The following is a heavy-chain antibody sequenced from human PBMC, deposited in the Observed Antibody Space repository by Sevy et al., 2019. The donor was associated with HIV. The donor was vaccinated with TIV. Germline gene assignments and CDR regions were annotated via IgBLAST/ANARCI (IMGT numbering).Heavy chain of an antibody. V-gene: IGHV3-30*01. CDR2: ISYDGTTK. D-gene: IGHD5-12*01. Sequence: GRSLRLSCAASGFTFSSYALHWVRQAPGRGLEWVALISYDGTTKYYADSVKGRFTISRDNSQNTLYLQMNSLRAEDRAVYYCARDWGLRPRRLFDYWGQGTLVTVSS. CDR1: GFTFSSYA. J-gene: IGHJ4*02. CDR3: ARDWGLRPRRLFDY.